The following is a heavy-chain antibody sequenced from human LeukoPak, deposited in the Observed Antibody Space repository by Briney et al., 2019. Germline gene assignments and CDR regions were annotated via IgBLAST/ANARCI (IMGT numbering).Heavy chain of an antibody. D-gene: IGHD5-18*01. J-gene: IGHJ3*02. Sequence: SETLSLTCAVYGGSFSGYYWNWIRQPPGKGLEWIGEINHSGSTNYTPSLKSRVTISVDTSKNQFSLKLSSVAAADTAVYYCARGRRGYSYGYAFDIWGQGTMVTVSS. CDR3: ARGRRGYSYGYAFDI. CDR1: GGSFSGYY. V-gene: IGHV4-34*01. CDR2: INHSGST.